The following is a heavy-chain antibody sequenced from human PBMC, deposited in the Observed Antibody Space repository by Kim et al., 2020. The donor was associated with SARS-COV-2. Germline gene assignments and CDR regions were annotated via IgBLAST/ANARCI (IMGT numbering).Heavy chain of an antibody. J-gene: IGHJ4*02. V-gene: IGHV3-7*01. CDR3: ARSRGVYY. D-gene: IGHD2-2*01. Sequence: KYYVDSVKSQFTNSRDNAKNSLDLQMNSLRAEATAMYYCARSRGVYYWGQGTVVTVSS. CDR2: K.